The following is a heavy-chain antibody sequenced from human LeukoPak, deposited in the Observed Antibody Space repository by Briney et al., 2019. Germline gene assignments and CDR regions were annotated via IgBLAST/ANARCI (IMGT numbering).Heavy chain of an antibody. D-gene: IGHD6-19*01. CDR1: GDSVSSNNGA. V-gene: IGHV6-1*01. CDR2: TYYRSKWYI. J-gene: IGHJ4*02. CDR3: AREGVGESTGWYAFDY. Sequence: SQTLSLTCVISGDSVSSNNGAWNWIRQSPSRGLEWLGRTYYRSKWYIDYAVSVKSRISIKPDTSKNQFSLQLNSVTPEDTAEYYCAREGVGESTGWYAFDYWGQGTLVTVSS.